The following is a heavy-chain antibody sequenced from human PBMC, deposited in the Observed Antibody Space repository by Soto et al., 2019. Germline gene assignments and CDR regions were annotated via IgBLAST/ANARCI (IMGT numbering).Heavy chain of an antibody. CDR2: ISSSSSTI. CDR1: GFTFSSYS. J-gene: IGHJ6*02. CDR3: ARLGPSPELLYYYGMDV. D-gene: IGHD1-26*01. V-gene: IGHV3-48*02. Sequence: EVQLVESGGGLVQPGGSLRLSCAASGFTFSSYSMNWVRQAPGKGLEWVSYISSSSSTIYYADSVKGRFTISRDNAKNSLYLQMNSLRDEDTAVYYCARLGPSPELLYYYGMDVWGQGTTVTVSS.